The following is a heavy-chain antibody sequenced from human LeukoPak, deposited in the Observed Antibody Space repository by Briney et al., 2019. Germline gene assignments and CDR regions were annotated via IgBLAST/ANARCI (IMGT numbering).Heavy chain of an antibody. V-gene: IGHV4-34*01. J-gene: IGHJ4*02. CDR1: GGSFSGYY. CDR3: ARGRYCSSTSCPYAYFDY. D-gene: IGHD2-2*01. Sequence: SETLSLTCAVYGGSFSGYYWSWIRQPPGKGLEWIGENNHSGSTNYNPSLKSRVTISVDTSKNQFSLKLSSVTAADTAVYYCARGRYCSSTSCPYAYFDYWGQGTLVTVSS. CDR2: NNHSGST.